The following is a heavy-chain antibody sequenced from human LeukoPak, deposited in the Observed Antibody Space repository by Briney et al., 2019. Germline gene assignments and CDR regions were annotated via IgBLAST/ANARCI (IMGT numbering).Heavy chain of an antibody. D-gene: IGHD2-2*01. CDR3: ARSRPAAFYYYYMDV. J-gene: IGHJ6*03. CDR2: INHSGST. V-gene: IGHV4-34*01. Sequence: PSETLSLTCAVYGGSFSGYYWSWIRQPPGKGLEWIGEINHSGSTNYNPSLKSRVTISVDTSKNQFSLKLSSVTAADTAVYYCARSRPAAFYYYYMDVWGKGTTVTVSS. CDR1: GGSFSGYY.